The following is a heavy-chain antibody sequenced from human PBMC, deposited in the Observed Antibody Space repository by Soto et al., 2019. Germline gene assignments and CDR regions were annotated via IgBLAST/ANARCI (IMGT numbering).Heavy chain of an antibody. J-gene: IGHJ4*02. Sequence: SETLSLTCTVSGGSISSGDYYWSWIRQPPGKGLEWIGYIYYSGSTYYNPSLKSRVTISVDTSKNQLSLKLSSVTAADTAVYYCARVFFQYYFDYWGQGTLVTVSS. CDR3: ARVFFQYYFDY. CDR2: IYYSGST. CDR1: GGSISSGDYY. V-gene: IGHV4-30-4*01.